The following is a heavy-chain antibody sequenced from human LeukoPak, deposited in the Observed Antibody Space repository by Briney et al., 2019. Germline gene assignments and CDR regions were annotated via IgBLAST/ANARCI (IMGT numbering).Heavy chain of an antibody. CDR2: INTRSGDA. V-gene: IGHV1-18*01. J-gene: IGHJ4*02. CDR1: GYTFTNYG. D-gene: IGHD2/OR15-2a*01. CDR3: ARDTDFSIDY. Sequence: GGSVKISCKASGYTFTNYGIAWVRQAPGQGLEWMGWINTRSGDAQLAHSLQARVTMTTDTSTSTASMELGSLGSDDTAVYYCARDTDFSIDYWGQGSLVTVSS.